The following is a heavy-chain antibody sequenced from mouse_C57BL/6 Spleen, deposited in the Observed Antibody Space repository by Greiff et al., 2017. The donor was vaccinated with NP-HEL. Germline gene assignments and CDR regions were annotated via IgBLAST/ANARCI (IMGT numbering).Heavy chain of an antibody. CDR2: IWRGGST. CDR1: GFSLTSYG. J-gene: IGHJ1*03. Sequence: QVQLQQSGPGLVQPSQSLSITCTVSGFSLTSYGVHWVRQSPGKGLEWLGVIWRGGSTDYNAAFMSRLCITKDNSKLQVFFKMNSLQADDTAIYYCAKGYLYGNSYFDVWGTGTTVTVSS. CDR3: AKGYLYGNSYFDV. V-gene: IGHV2-5*01. D-gene: IGHD2-1*01.